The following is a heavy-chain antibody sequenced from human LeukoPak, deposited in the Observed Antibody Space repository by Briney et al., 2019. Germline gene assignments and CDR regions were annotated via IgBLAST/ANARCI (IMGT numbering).Heavy chain of an antibody. V-gene: IGHV3-20*04. Sequence: GGSLRLSCAASGFTFQDYGMSWVRQAPGKGLEWVSGINWNGGTTGYADSVKGRFTISRDNAKNSLYLQMNSLRAEDTAVYYCARGRGDLDFYYFDYWGQGTLVTVSS. CDR3: ARGRGDLDFYYFDY. J-gene: IGHJ4*02. CDR1: GFTFQDYG. D-gene: IGHD3-3*01. CDR2: INWNGGTT.